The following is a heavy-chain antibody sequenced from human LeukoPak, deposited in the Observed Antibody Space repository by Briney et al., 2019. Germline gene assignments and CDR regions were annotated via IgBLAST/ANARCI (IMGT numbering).Heavy chain of an antibody. D-gene: IGHD6-13*01. CDR2: INYSGNT. Sequence: SETLSLTCTVSGGSLNSNSYYWGWIRQPPGKGLEWIGTINYSGNTYYNPSLKSRVTISVDTSKNQLSLKLSSVTAAETAIYYCAGSYSSTWYSTFDIWGRGTLVTVSS. J-gene: IGHJ3*02. CDR1: GGSLNSNSYY. V-gene: IGHV4-39*01. CDR3: AGSYSSTWYSTFDI.